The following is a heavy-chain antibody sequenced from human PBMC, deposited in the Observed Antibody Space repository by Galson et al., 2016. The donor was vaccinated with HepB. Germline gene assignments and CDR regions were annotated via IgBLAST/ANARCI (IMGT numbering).Heavy chain of an antibody. J-gene: IGHJ6*02. V-gene: IGHV5-51*01. D-gene: IGHD1-1*01. CDR3: VRDGADQYKKAMDV. CDR1: GYSFNTYW. CDR2: IYPGDSDI. Sequence: QSGAEVKKPGESLKISCKGSGYSFNTYWIGWVRQMPGKGLEWMAIIYPGDSDIKYSPSFQGQVTISVDKSITTAYRQWSSLKASDTAIYYCVRDGADQYKKAMDVWGQGTTVTVSS.